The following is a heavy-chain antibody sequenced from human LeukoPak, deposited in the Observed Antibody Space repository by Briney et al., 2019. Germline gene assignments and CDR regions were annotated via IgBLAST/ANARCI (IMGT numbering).Heavy chain of an antibody. V-gene: IGHV4-59*01. CDR2: IYYSGST. J-gene: IGHJ4*02. CDR3: ARIKGIDFDY. Sequence: SETLSLTCTVSGGSISSYYWSWIRQPPGKGLEWIGYIYYSGSTNYNPSLKSRVTISVDTSKNQFSLKLSSVTAADTVVYYCARIKGIDFDYWGQGTLVTVSS. CDR1: GGSISSYY.